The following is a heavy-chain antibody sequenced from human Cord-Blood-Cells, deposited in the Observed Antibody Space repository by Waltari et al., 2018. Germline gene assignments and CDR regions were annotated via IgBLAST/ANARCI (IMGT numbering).Heavy chain of an antibody. CDR2: INHSGSN. D-gene: IGHD1-26*01. CDR3: ARVGAFGWELLYYFDY. CDR1: GGSFSGYY. V-gene: IGHV4-34*01. Sequence: QVQLQQWGAGLLKPSETLSLTCAVYGGSFSGYYWSWIRQPPGKGLEWIGEINHSGSNSNNPSLKSRVTISVDTSKNQFSLKLSSVTAADTAVYYCARVGAFGWELLYYFDYWGQGTLVTVSS. J-gene: IGHJ4*02.